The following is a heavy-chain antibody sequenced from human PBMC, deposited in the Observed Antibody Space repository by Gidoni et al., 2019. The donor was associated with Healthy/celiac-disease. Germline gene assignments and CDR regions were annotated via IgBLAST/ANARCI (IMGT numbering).Heavy chain of an antibody. CDR3: AREPNGVTMVRGAMDV. J-gene: IGHJ6*03. CDR1: GGTFSSYA. Sequence: QVQLVQSGAEVKKPGSSVKVSCKASGGTFSSYAISWVRQAPGQGLEWMGGIIPSFGTANDAKKFQGRVTITADESTSTAYMELSSLGSEDTAVYYCAREPNGVTMVRGAMDVWGKGTTVTVSS. D-gene: IGHD3-10*01. V-gene: IGHV1-69*01. CDR2: IIPSFGTA.